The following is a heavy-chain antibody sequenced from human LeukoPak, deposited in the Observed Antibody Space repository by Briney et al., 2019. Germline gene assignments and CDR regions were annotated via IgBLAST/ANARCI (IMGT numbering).Heavy chain of an antibody. D-gene: IGHD6-19*01. CDR1: GFTFSSYS. Sequence: GSLRLSCAASGFTFSSYSMNWIRQPPGKGLEWIGEINHSGSTNYNPSLKSRVTISVDTSKNQFSLKLSSVTAADTAVYYCARALSSGWYYDYWGQGTLVTVSS. V-gene: IGHV4-34*01. J-gene: IGHJ4*02. CDR2: INHSGST. CDR3: ARALSSGWYYDY.